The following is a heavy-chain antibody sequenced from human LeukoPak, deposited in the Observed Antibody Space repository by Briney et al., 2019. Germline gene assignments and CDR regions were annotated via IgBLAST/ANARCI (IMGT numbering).Heavy chain of an antibody. J-gene: IGHJ4*02. CDR3: ARSRRRSYSSSYPTYYFDY. CDR2: INHSGST. Sequence: SETLSLTCAVYGGSFSGYYWSWIRQPPGKGLEWLGEINHSGSTNYNPSLKSRVTISVDTSKNQFSLKLSSVTAADTAVYYCARSRRRSYSSSYPTYYFDYWGQGTLVTVSS. CDR1: GGSFSGYY. V-gene: IGHV4-34*01. D-gene: IGHD6-6*01.